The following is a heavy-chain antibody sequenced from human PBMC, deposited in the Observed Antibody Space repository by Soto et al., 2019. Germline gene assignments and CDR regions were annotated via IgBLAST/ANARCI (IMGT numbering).Heavy chain of an antibody. V-gene: IGHV3-74*03. CDR1: GLTFRSYW. J-gene: IGHJ5*02. CDR3: AREYCSSTSCLNWFDP. CDR2: INTDGSVA. D-gene: IGHD2-2*01. Sequence: GGSLRLSCAASGLTFRSYWIHWVRQAPGKGQVWVSRINTDGSVAMYAETVKGRFTISRDNSKNTLYLQMNSLRAEDTAVYYCAREYCSSTSCLNWFDPWGQGTLVTVSS.